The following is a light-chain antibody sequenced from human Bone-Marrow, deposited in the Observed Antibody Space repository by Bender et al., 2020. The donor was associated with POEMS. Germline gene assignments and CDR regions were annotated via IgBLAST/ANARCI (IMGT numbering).Light chain of an antibody. Sequence: GQTATITCSGEKLGEEYACLYQQKPGQSPVVVIYQDTKRPSGIPERFSGSTSGNTASLTISGTQTMDEADYYCQSWGSNTAVFGGGTKLTVL. J-gene: IGLJ2*01. CDR1: KLGEEY. V-gene: IGLV3-1*01. CDR3: QSWGSNTAV. CDR2: QDT.